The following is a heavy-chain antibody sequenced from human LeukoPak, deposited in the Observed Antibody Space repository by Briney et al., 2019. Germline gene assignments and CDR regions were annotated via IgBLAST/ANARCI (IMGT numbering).Heavy chain of an antibody. V-gene: IGHV3-11*01. CDR2: ISSSGSTI. CDR1: GFTFSDYY. Sequence: PGGSLRLSCAASGFTFSDYYMSWIRQAPGKGLEWVSYISSSGSTIYYADSAKGRFTISRDNAKNSLYLQMNSLRAEDTAVYYCARDRGTAMVSFDYWGQGTLVTVSS. J-gene: IGHJ4*02. CDR3: ARDRGTAMVSFDY. D-gene: IGHD5-18*01.